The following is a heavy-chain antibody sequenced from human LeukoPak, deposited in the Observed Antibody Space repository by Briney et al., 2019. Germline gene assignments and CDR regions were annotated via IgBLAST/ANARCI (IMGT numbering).Heavy chain of an antibody. CDR1: GYTFTSYD. Sequence: ASVKVSCKASGYTFTSYDIKWVRQATGQGLEWMGWMNPNSGNTGYAQKFQGRVTMTRNTSISKAYMELSSLRSEDTAVYYCARGAPYCGGDCYFLWGQGTLVTVSS. V-gene: IGHV1-8*01. CDR3: ARGAPYCGGDCYFL. J-gene: IGHJ4*02. CDR2: MNPNSGNT. D-gene: IGHD2-21*02.